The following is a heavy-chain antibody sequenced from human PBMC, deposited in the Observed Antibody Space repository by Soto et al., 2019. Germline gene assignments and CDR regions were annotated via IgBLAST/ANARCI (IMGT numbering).Heavy chain of an antibody. Sequence: GESLKISCKVSGYSFTSYWISWVRQMPGKGLEWMGRIDPSDSYTNYSPSFQGHVTISADKSISTAYLQWSSLKASDTAVYYCARHVYSSGWFDPWGQGTLVTVSS. J-gene: IGHJ5*02. CDR2: IDPSDSYT. CDR3: ARHVYSSGWFDP. V-gene: IGHV5-10-1*01. CDR1: GYSFTSYW. D-gene: IGHD6-19*01.